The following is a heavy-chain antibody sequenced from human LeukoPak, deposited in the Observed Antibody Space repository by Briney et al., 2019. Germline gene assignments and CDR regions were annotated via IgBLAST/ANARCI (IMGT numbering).Heavy chain of an antibody. CDR3: ARGSTTYYYDSSGYPADWFGP. V-gene: IGHV1-18*01. CDR2: ISAYNGNT. D-gene: IGHD3-22*01. Sequence: ASVKVSCKASGYTFTSYGISWVRQAPGQGLEWMGWISAYNGNTNYAQKLQGRVTMTTDTSTSTAYMELRSLRSDDTAVYYCARGSTTYYYDSSGYPADWFGPWGQGTLVTVSS. J-gene: IGHJ5*02. CDR1: GYTFTSYG.